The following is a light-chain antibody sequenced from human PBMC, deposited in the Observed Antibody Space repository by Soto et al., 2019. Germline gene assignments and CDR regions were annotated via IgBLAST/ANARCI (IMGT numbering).Light chain of an antibody. J-gene: IGLJ1*01. CDR1: SSDVGSYNL. Sequence: QSALTQPASVSGSPGQSITISCTGTSSDVGSYNLVSWYQQHPDKAPKLMIYEVSKRPSGVSNRFSGSRSGNTASLTISGLQAEDEADYYCCSYAGSSTYVFGTGTKLTVL. V-gene: IGLV2-23*02. CDR3: CSYAGSSTYV. CDR2: EVS.